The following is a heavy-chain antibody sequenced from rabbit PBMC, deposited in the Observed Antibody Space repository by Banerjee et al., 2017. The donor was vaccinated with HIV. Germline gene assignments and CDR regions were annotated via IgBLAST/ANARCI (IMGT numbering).Heavy chain of an antibody. D-gene: IGHD2-1*01. CDR2: IYTTTGST. V-gene: IGHV1S43*01. J-gene: IGHJ4*01. Sequence: QQQLEESGGGLVKPGSSLTLTCKASGFDFSSSYDMCWVRQAPGKGPEWIACIYTTTGSTWYASWAKGRFTISRSTSLNTVELKMTSLTAADTATYFCARAPRDSYDDYGDNLWGPGTLVTVS. CDR1: GFDFSSSYD. CDR3: ARAPRDSYDDYGDNL.